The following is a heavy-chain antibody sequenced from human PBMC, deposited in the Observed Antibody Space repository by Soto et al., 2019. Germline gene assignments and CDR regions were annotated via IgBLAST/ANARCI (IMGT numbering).Heavy chain of an antibody. J-gene: IGHJ4*02. D-gene: IGHD5-12*01. CDR1: RFDFRIYE. V-gene: IGHV3-48*03. CDR3: ARRGYSGYDWGWYFDF. CDR2: IGSTGSTI. Sequence: PGGSLRLSCEASRFDFRIYEMNWVRQAPGKGLEWLSYIGSTGSTIYYADSVKGRFTISRDDGKNSVYLQMNTLRAEDTAVYYCARRGYSGYDWGWYFDFWGQGTPVTVSS.